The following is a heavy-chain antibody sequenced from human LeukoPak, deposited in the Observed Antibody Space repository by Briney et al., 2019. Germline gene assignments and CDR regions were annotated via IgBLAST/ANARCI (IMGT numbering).Heavy chain of an antibody. Sequence: GGSLRLSCAASGFIFSDYYMSWTRQAPGKGLEWVAYIGSGGSTIYYADSVKGRFTISRDNANNSLYLQMNSLRVEDTAMYYCARAASGLDYTGDYWGQGALVTVSS. CDR2: IGSGGSTI. CDR1: GFIFSDYY. CDR3: ARAASGLDYTGDY. V-gene: IGHV3-11*04. D-gene: IGHD4-11*01. J-gene: IGHJ4*02.